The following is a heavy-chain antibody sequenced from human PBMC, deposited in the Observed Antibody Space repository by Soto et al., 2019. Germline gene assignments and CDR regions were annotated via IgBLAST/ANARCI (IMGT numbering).Heavy chain of an antibody. D-gene: IGHD3-3*01. J-gene: IGHJ6*02. V-gene: IGHV1-69*01. CDR1: GGTFISYA. Sequence: QVQLVQSGAEVRKPGSSVTVSCKAFGGTFISYAFSWVRQAPGQGLEWMGGTIPIFSTTHYAQNFQGIVTITADGSTSTAYMELSSLRSEDTAVYYCAAAVWKGYSEYYYGMYVWGLGTTVTVSS. CDR3: AAAVWKGYSEYYYGMYV. CDR2: TIPIFSTT.